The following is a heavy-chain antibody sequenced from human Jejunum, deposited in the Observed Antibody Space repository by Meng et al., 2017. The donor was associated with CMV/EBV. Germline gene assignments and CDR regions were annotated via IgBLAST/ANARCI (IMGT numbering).Heavy chain of an antibody. CDR3: AKDLDYMGGMDV. J-gene: IGHJ6*02. CDR1: GFTISSFG. CDR2: IRYDGTNK. D-gene: IGHD4-11*01. Sequence: EASGFTISSFGMHWVRQAPGKGLEWLAFIRYDGTNKFYAGSVRGRFIISRDNSKNTVYLQMRSLGFEDRAVYYCAKDLDYMGGMDVWGQGTTVTVSS. V-gene: IGHV3-30*02.